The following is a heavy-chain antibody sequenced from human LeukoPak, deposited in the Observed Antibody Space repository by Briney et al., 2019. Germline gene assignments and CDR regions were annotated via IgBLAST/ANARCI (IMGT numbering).Heavy chain of an antibody. CDR2: IVVGSGNT. J-gene: IGHJ4*02. V-gene: IGHV1-58*01. D-gene: IGHD3-22*01. CDR1: GFTFTSSA. CDR3: ARGRDPYDSSGYYFYY. Sequence: SVKVSCKASGFTFTSSAVQWVRQARGQRLEWIGWIVVGSGNTNYAQKFQKRVTITRDMSTSTAYMELSSLRSEDTAVYYCARGRDPYDSSGYYFYYWGQGTLVTVSS.